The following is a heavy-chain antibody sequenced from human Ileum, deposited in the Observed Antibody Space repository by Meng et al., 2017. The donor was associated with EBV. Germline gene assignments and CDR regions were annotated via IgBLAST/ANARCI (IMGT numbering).Heavy chain of an antibody. J-gene: IGHJ4*02. CDR3: AGVVQWLPIDY. CDR1: GGFISSSKW. D-gene: IGHD6-19*01. Sequence: EQVEGAGRVLETGSGTMFLSCAVCGGFISSSKWWSWVRQHPGKGLEWIGEIYHSGSTNYNPSLKSRVTISVDKSKNQFPLNLSSVTAADTAVYYCAGVVQWLPIDYWGQGTLVTVSS. CDR2: IYHSGST. V-gene: IGHV4-4*02.